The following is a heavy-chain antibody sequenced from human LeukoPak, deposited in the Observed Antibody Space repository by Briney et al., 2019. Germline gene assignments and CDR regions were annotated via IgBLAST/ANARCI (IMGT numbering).Heavy chain of an antibody. V-gene: IGHV3-11*04. J-gene: IGHJ4*02. CDR3: ARTDKAYCGGDCYFPDY. CDR1: GFTFSDYY. CDR2: ISSSGSTI. D-gene: IGHD2-21*01. Sequence: NPGGSLRLSCAASGFTFSDYYMSWIRQAPGKGLEWVSYISSSGSTIYYADSVKGRLTISRDNAKNSLYLQMNSLRAEDTAVYYCARTDKAYCGGDCYFPDYWGQGTLVTVSS.